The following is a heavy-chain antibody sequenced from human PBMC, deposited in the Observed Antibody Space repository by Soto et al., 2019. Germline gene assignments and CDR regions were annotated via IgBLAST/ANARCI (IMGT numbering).Heavy chain of an antibody. Sequence: QVQLQESGPGLVKPSETLSLTCTVSGGSISSYYWSWIRQPPGKGLEWIGYIYYSGSTNYNPSLKSRVTISVDTSKNQLSLKLSSVTAADTAVYYCARDRAYCSSTSCSPGGWFDPWGQGTLVTVSS. CDR1: GGSISSYY. D-gene: IGHD2-2*01. V-gene: IGHV4-59*01. CDR3: ARDRAYCSSTSCSPGGWFDP. CDR2: IYYSGST. J-gene: IGHJ5*02.